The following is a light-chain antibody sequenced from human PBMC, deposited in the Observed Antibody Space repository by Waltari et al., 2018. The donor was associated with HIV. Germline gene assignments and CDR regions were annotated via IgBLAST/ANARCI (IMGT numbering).Light chain of an antibody. CDR1: SSDVGGYNF. V-gene: IGLV2-8*01. CDR2: EVS. J-gene: IGLJ3*02. CDR3: SSYAGSNNLWV. Sequence: QSALTQPPSASGSPGQSVSITYTGTSSDVGGYNFVSWYQQHPGKAPKLMIYEVSKRPSGVPDRFSGSKSGNTASLTVSGLQAEDEADYYCSSYAGSNNLWVFGGGTKLTVL.